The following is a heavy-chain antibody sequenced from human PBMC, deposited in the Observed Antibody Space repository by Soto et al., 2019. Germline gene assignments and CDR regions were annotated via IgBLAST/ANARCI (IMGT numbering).Heavy chain of an antibody. CDR3: ARVKGHCSGGSCDAFDI. CDR2: INWNGGST. CDR1: GFTFSSYA. V-gene: IGHV3-20*04. D-gene: IGHD2-15*01. Sequence: GGSLRLSCAASGFTFSSYAMSWVRQAPGKGLEWVSGINWNGGSTGYADSVKGRFTISRDNAKNSLYLQMNSLRAEDTALYYCARVKGHCSGGSCDAFDIWGQGTMVTVSS. J-gene: IGHJ3*02.